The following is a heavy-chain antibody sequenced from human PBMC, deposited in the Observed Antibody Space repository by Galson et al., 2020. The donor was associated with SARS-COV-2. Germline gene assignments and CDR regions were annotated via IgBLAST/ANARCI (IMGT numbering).Heavy chain of an antibody. CDR2: IYYSGST. D-gene: IGHD3-10*01. Sequence: SETLSLTCTVSGGSISSGGYYWSWIRQHPGKGLEWIGYIYYSGSTYYNPSLKSRVTISVDTSKNQFSLKLSSVTAADTAVYYCARDTWFGTKEGLEYYYYGMDVWGQGTTVTVSS. J-gene: IGHJ6*02. CDR3: ARDTWFGTKEGLEYYYYGMDV. CDR1: GGSISSGGYY. V-gene: IGHV4-31*03.